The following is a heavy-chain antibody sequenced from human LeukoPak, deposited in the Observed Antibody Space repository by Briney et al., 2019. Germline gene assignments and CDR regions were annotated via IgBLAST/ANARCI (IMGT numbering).Heavy chain of an antibody. CDR2: FDPEDGET. Sequence: ASVNVSCKASGYTFTSYGISWVRQAPGQGLEWMGGFDPEDGETIYAQKFQGRVTMTEDTSTDTAYMELSSLRSEDTAVYYCATGSLIAAAGLDYWGQGTLVTVSS. CDR1: GYTFTSYG. J-gene: IGHJ4*02. D-gene: IGHD6-13*01. V-gene: IGHV1-24*01. CDR3: ATGSLIAAAGLDY.